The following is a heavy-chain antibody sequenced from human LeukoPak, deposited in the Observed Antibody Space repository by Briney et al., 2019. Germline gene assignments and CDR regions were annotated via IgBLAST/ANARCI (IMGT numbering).Heavy chain of an antibody. D-gene: IGHD1-26*01. CDR2: INPTSSYI. CDR1: GFTFNTYT. CDR3: ARPAREGGFDY. V-gene: IGHV3-21*01. Sequence: GGSLRLSCTASGFTFNTYTINWVRQAPGKGLQWVSSINPTSSYIYYADSVKGRFTVSRDNARSSLFLQMNSLRAEDTAVYYCARPAREGGFDYWGQGTLVTVSS. J-gene: IGHJ4*02.